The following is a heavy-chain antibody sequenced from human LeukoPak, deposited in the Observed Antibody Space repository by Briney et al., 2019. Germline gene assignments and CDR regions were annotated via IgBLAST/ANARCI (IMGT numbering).Heavy chain of an antibody. Sequence: AGESLKISCKGSGYSFTSYWIGWVRQMPGKGLEWMGIIYPGDSDTRYSPSFQGQVTISADKSISTAYLQWSSLKASDTTMYYCARSFLPYYYYYYGMDVWGKGTTVTVSS. CDR2: IYPGDSDT. J-gene: IGHJ6*04. CDR1: GYSFTSYW. V-gene: IGHV5-51*01. D-gene: IGHD2/OR15-2a*01. CDR3: ARSFLPYYYYYYGMDV.